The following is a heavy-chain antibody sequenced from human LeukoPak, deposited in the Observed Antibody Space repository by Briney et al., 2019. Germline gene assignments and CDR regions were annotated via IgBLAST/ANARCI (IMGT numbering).Heavy chain of an antibody. CDR3: ARGGIAVAGTSYGMDV. Sequence: ASVKVSCKASGYTFTSYAINWVRQATGQGLEWMGWMNPNSGNTGYAQKFQGRVTMTRNTSISTAYMELSSLRSEDTAVYYCARGGIAVAGTSYGMDVWGQGTTVTVSS. D-gene: IGHD6-19*01. J-gene: IGHJ6*02. CDR1: GYTFTSYA. V-gene: IGHV1-8*01. CDR2: MNPNSGNT.